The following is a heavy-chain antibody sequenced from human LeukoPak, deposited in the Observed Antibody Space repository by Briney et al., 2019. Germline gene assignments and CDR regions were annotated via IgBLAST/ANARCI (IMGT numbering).Heavy chain of an antibody. CDR1: GFTFSSYW. V-gene: IGHV3-23*01. CDR2: ISGSGGST. Sequence: GGSLRLSCAASGFTFSSYWMHWVRQALDKGLEWVSAISGSGGSTYYADSVKGRFTISRDNSKNTLYLQMNSLRAEDTAVYYCAKGDPYLDYWGQGTLVTVSS. CDR3: AKGDPYLDY. J-gene: IGHJ4*02.